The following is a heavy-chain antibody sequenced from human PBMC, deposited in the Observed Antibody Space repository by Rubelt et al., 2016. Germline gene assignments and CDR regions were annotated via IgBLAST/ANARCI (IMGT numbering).Heavy chain of an antibody. V-gene: IGHV4-4*02. CDR2: IYHGGST. Sequence: GLECIGEIYHGGSTNYNPSLKSRVTISVAKSKNQFSLKLISVTAADTAVYYCARRSEFVHPYGMDVLGQGTTVTVSS. J-gene: IGHJ6*02. CDR3: ARRSEFVHPYGMDV. D-gene: IGHD3-3*01.